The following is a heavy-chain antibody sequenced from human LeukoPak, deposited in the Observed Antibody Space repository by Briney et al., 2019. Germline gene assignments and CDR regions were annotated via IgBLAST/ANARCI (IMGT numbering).Heavy chain of an antibody. D-gene: IGHD3-16*01. CDR1: GFSFRRFR. J-gene: IGHJ4*02. CDR3: ASSWGSASDF. V-gene: IGHV3-7*01. Sequence: GGSLRLSWAASGFSFRRFRMSWVRQPPGKGLEWVANINQDGSEIYYVDSVKGRFTVSTDSAKNSLYLQMSGLRAEDTAVYYCASSWGSASDFWGQGTLVTVSS. CDR2: INQDGSEI.